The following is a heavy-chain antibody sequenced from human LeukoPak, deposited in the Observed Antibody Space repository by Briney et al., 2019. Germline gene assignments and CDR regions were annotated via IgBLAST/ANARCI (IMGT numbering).Heavy chain of an antibody. CDR2: ISSNGGST. CDR1: GFTFSSYA. CDR3: ARGYSYGYYFDY. D-gene: IGHD5-18*01. J-gene: IGHJ4*02. V-gene: IGHV3-64*01. Sequence: GGSLRLSCAASGFTFSSYAMHWVRQAPGKGLEYVSAISSNGGSTYYASSVKGRFTISRDNSKSTLYLQMGSLRAEDMAVYYCARGYSYGYYFDYWGQGTLVTVSS.